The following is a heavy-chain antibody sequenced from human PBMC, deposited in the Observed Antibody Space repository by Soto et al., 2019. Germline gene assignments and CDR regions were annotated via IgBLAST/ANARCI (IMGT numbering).Heavy chain of an antibody. J-gene: IGHJ6*02. V-gene: IGHV1-46*01. Sequence: SVKVSCKASGYTFTSYYMHWVRQAPGQGLEWMGIINPSGGSTSYAQKFQGRVTMTRDTSTSTVYMELSSLRSEDTAVYYCARDIVLVPAQAYGMDVWGQGTTVTVSS. D-gene: IGHD2-2*01. CDR3: ARDIVLVPAQAYGMDV. CDR2: INPSGGST. CDR1: GYTFTSYY.